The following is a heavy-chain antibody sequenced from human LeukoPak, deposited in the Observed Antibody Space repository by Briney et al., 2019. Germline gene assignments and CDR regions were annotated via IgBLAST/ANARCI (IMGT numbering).Heavy chain of an antibody. CDR2: ISLNGGDT. J-gene: IGHJ3*02. V-gene: IGHV3-30*04. CDR1: GFTFSSFA. Sequence: PGGSLRLSCAASGFTFSSFAMHWVRQAPGKGLEWVAVISLNGGDTNYAGSVKGRFTISRDNSKNTLYLQMNSLRAEDTAVYYCARDPKYCSSTSCYAFDIWGQGTMVTVSS. D-gene: IGHD2-2*01. CDR3: ARDPKYCSSTSCYAFDI.